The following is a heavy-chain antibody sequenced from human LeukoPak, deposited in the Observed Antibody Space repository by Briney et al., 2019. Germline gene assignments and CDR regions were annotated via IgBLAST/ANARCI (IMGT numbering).Heavy chain of an antibody. Sequence: ASVMVSCKASGYTFTSYYMHWVRRAPGQGLEWMGIINPIGGSTIYAQKFQGRVTMTRDTSTSTVYMELSSLRSEDTAVYYCARALRMATIPGVNMNYFDYWGQGTLVTVSS. V-gene: IGHV1-46*01. CDR3: ARALRMATIPGVNMNYFDY. D-gene: IGHD5-24*01. J-gene: IGHJ4*02. CDR1: GYTFTSYY. CDR2: INPIGGST.